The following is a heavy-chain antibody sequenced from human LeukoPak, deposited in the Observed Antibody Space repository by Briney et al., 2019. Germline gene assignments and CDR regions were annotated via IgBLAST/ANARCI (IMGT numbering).Heavy chain of an antibody. CDR1: GFTFSSYS. J-gene: IGHJ5*02. Sequence: PGGSLRLSCAASGFTFSSYSMNWVRQAPGKGLEWVSSISSSSSYIYYADSVKGRFTISRDNAKNSLYLQMNSLRAEDTAVYYCAAYDYVWGSYRSFDPWGQGTLVTVSS. CDR2: ISSSSSYI. V-gene: IGHV3-21*01. CDR3: AAYDYVWGSYRSFDP. D-gene: IGHD3-16*02.